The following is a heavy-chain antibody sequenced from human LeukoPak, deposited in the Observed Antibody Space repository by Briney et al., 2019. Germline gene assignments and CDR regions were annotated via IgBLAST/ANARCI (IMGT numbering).Heavy chain of an antibody. J-gene: IGHJ4*02. V-gene: IGHV4-34*01. D-gene: IGHD3-10*01. CDR2: INHSGST. CDR1: GGSFSGYY. CDR3: ARGPGGSFTFDY. Sequence: SETLSLTCAVYGGSFSGYYWRWIRQPPGKGLEWIGEINHSGSTNYNPSLKSRVTISVDTSKNQFSLKLSSVTAADTAVYSCARGPGGSFTFDYWGQGTLVTVSS.